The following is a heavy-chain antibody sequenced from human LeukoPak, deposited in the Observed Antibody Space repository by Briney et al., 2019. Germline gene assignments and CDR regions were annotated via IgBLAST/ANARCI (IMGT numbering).Heavy chain of an antibody. CDR3: AREYSSGWSHFDY. V-gene: IGHV4-38-2*02. D-gene: IGHD6-19*01. J-gene: IGHJ4*02. Sequence: PSETLSLTCAVSGYSISSGYYWGWIRQPPGKGLEWIGSIYHSGSTYYNPSLKSRVTISVDTSKNQFSLKLSSVTAADTAVYYCAREYSSGWSHFDYWGQGTLVTVSS. CDR2: IYHSGST. CDR1: GYSISSGYY.